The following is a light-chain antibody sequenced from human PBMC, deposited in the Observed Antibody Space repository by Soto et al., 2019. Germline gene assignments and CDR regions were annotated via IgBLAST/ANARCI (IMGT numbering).Light chain of an antibody. J-gene: IGLJ1*01. Sequence: QSALTQPPSASGSPGQSVAISCTGTSRDVGASDYVSWYQQHSGKDPKLLLYEGNKRPSGVPDRFSGSKSGNTASLTVSALQADDEDDYSCLSHSGSSNVLGTGTQLTVL. V-gene: IGLV2-8*01. CDR1: SRDVGASDY. CDR2: EGN. CDR3: LSHSGSSNV.